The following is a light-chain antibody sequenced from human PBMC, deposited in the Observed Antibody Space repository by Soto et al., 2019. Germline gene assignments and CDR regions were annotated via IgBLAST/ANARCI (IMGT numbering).Light chain of an antibody. CDR2: RND. Sequence: QAVVTQAPSASGAPGQRVTISCSGSRSNIGTSTVNWYQQLPGAAPKLLISRNDQRPSGVPDRFSGSTSGTSGSLAISGLQSEDEGDYYCAAWDDSLKGDVFGTGTKLTVL. CDR1: RSNIGTST. V-gene: IGLV1-44*01. CDR3: AAWDDSLKGDV. J-gene: IGLJ1*01.